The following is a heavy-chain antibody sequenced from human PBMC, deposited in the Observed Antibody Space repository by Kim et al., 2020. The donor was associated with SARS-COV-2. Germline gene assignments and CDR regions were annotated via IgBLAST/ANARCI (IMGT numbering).Heavy chain of an antibody. V-gene: IGHV3-30*01. Sequence: YVDPVKGRLTIPRANSKNTLYLQMNRLRAEDKAVYYCARDRGWFDAFDIWGQGTMVSVSS. D-gene: IGHD6-19*01. J-gene: IGHJ3*02. CDR3: ARDRGWFDAFDI.